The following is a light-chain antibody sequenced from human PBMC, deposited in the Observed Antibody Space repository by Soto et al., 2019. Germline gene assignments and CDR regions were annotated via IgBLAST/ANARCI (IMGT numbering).Light chain of an antibody. CDR1: SGHSSYA. CDR2: LNSDGSH. Sequence: QPVLTQSPSASASLVASVTLTCTLSSGHSSYAIAWHQQQPEKGPRYLMKLNSDGSHSKGDGMPDRFSASSSGAERYLTIASLQSEDEADYYCQTWGTGIQVFGTGTKLTVL. J-gene: IGLJ1*01. CDR3: QTWGTGIQV. V-gene: IGLV4-69*01.